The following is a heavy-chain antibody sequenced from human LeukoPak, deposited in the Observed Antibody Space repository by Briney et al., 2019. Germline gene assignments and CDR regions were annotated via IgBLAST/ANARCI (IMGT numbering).Heavy chain of an antibody. Sequence: SETLSLTCTVSGGSISSSSYYWGWIRQPPGKGLEWIGSFSYSGSTYYNPSLKSRVTISVDTSKNQFSLRLSSVTAADTAMFYCARRTFPLYFDYWGQGTPVTVSS. D-gene: IGHD2/OR15-2a*01. V-gene: IGHV4-39*01. CDR2: FSYSGST. J-gene: IGHJ4*02. CDR1: GGSISSSSYY. CDR3: ARRTFPLYFDY.